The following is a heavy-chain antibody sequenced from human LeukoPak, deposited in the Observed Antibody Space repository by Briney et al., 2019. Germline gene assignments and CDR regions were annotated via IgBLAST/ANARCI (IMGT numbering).Heavy chain of an antibody. CDR3: GTLLSNGPFDY. CDR1: GYTFTGYY. V-gene: IGHV1-2*02. J-gene: IGHJ4*02. Sequence: ASVKVSCKASGYTFTGYYMHWVRQAPGQGFEWMGYIYPNSGATKYAQKFQGRVTMTRDTSISTAYMELSGLGSDDTAVHYCGTLLSNGPFDYWGQGSLVTVSS. CDR2: IYPNSGAT.